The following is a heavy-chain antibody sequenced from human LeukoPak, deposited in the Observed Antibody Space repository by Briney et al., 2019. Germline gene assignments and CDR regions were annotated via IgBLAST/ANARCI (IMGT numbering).Heavy chain of an antibody. CDR2: INPNSGGT. CDR1: GYTFTGYY. Sequence: ASVTVSCKASGYTFTGYYMHWVRQAPGQGLEWMGRINPNSGGTNYAQKFQGRVTMTRDTSISTAYMELSRLRSDDTAVYYCARARSGSYYLVDYWGQGTLVTVSS. J-gene: IGHJ4*02. CDR3: ARARSGSYYLVDY. D-gene: IGHD1-26*01. V-gene: IGHV1-2*06.